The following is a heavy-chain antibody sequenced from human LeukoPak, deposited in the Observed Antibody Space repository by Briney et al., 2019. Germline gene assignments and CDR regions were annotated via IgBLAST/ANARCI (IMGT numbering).Heavy chain of an antibody. CDR3: ARGARGDFWSGYNWFDP. J-gene: IGHJ5*02. V-gene: IGHV1-46*01. CDR1: GYTFTSYY. D-gene: IGHD3-3*01. CDR2: INPSGGST. Sequence: GASVKVSCKASGYTFTSYYMHWVRQAPGQGLEWMGIINPSGGSTSYAQKFQGRVTMTRDTSTSTVYMELSSLRSEDTAVYYCARGARGDFWSGYNWFDPWGQGTLVTVSS.